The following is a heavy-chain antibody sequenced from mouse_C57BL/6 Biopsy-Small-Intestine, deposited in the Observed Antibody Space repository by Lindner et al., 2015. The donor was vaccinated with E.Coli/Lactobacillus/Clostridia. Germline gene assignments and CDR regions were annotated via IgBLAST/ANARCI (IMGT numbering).Heavy chain of an antibody. D-gene: IGHD2-5*01. CDR2: INPNYGTT. V-gene: IGHV1-39*01. CDR3: ARSSYYSNREGFDY. J-gene: IGHJ2*01. Sequence: VQLQESGPELVKPGASVKISCKASGYSFTDYNMNWVKQSNGKSLEWIGVINPNYGTTSYNQKFKGKATLTVDQSSSTAYMQLNSLTSEDSAVYYRARSSYYSNREGFDYWGQGTTLTVSS. CDR1: GYSFTDYN.